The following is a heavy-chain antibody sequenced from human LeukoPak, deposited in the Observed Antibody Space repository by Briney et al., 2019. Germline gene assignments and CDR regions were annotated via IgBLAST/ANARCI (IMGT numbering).Heavy chain of an antibody. D-gene: IGHD3-22*01. Sequence: SVKVSCKASGGTFSSYAISWVRQAPGQGLEWMGRIIPILGIANYAQKFQGRVTITADKSTSTAYMELSSLRSEDTAVYYCARDPDGSGYRIYYYGMDVWGQGTTVTVSS. CDR1: GGTFSSYA. J-gene: IGHJ6*02. CDR2: IIPILGIA. V-gene: IGHV1-69*04. CDR3: ARDPDGSGYRIYYYGMDV.